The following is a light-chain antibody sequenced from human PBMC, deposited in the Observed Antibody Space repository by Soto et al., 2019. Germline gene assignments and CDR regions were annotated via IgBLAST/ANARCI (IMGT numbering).Light chain of an antibody. Sequence: DIVMTQSPDSLAGSLGEMATINCKSNHCVFSNSKNRNHLSWYQQKPGQPPKLLIYWATTRESGVPDRFSGSGSGTDFTLTVSGLQAEDVAIYYCHQYFRSPLTFGGGTKVDIK. CDR2: WAT. CDR3: HQYFRSPLT. CDR1: HCVFSNSKNRNH. J-gene: IGKJ4*01. V-gene: IGKV4-1*01.